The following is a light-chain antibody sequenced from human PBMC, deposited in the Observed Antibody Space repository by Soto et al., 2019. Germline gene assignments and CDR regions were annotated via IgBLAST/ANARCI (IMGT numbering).Light chain of an antibody. J-gene: IGKJ2*01. V-gene: IGKV4-1*01. CDR1: QSVLYSSNNKNY. CDR3: QQYYATPPYT. Sequence: DIVMTQSPDSLAVSLGERATINCKSSQSVLYSSNNKNYLAWYQQKTGQPPKLLIYWASTRESGVPDRFSGSGSGTDFTLTISSLQAEDVADYYCQQYYATPPYTFGQGTKVEIK. CDR2: WAS.